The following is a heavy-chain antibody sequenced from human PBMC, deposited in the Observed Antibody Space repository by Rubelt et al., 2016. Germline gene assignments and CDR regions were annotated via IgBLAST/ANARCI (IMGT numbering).Heavy chain of an antibody. J-gene: IGHJ4*02. Sequence: QVQLRESGPGLVKPSETLSLTCSVSGGAVSTGSYFWNWIRQPPGKGLEWIGDFYSGSTNYKPSLKSRVTISVDTSKNLFSLSLRSVTAADTAVYYCARAGWGTHTVSAADFWGQGTLVTVSS. CDR1: GGAVSTGSYF. V-gene: IGHV4-61*01. CDR3: ARAGWGTHTVSAADF. CDR2: FYSGST. D-gene: IGHD3-16*01.